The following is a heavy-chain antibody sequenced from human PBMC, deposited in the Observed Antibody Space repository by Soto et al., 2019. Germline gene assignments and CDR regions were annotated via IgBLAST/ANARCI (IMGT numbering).Heavy chain of an antibody. CDR2: IKSKTDGGTT. CDR3: TTKPGQWRSPNWDYYYYGMDV. V-gene: IGHV3-15*07. Sequence: GGSLRLSCAASGFPFSNAWMNWVRQAPGKGLEWVGRIKSKTDGGTTDYAAPVKGRFTISRDDSKNTLYLQMNSLKTEDTAVYYCTTKPGQWRSPNWDYYYYGMDVWGQGTTVTVSS. J-gene: IGHJ6*02. D-gene: IGHD6-19*01. CDR1: GFPFSNAW.